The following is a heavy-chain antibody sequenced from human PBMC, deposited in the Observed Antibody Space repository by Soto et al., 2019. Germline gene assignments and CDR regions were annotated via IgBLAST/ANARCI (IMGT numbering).Heavy chain of an antibody. CDR2: MSYDGRQK. V-gene: IGHV3-30*03. CDR3: ARGGAMGVDY. D-gene: IGHD1-26*01. CDR1: GFTFRTYG. J-gene: IGHJ4*02. Sequence: QVQLVESGGGVVQPGRSLRLSCAASGFTFRTYGMHWVRQAPGKGLEWVAFMSYDGRQKYYADSVKGRLTVSRDNAKNTVYLHVNTLRDEDTAVYYCARGGAMGVDYWGQGTLVTVSS.